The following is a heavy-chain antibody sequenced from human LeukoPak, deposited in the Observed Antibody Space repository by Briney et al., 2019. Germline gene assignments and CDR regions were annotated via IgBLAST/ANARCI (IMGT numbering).Heavy chain of an antibody. CDR3: AKDRLTIFYYFDY. Sequence: GGSLRLSCAASGFTFSSYEMNWVRQAPGKGLEWVSYISSSGTPIHYADSVKGRFTISRDNSKNTLYLQMNSLRAEDTAVYYCAKDRLTIFYYFDYWGQGTLVTVSS. V-gene: IGHV3-48*03. J-gene: IGHJ4*02. D-gene: IGHD3-9*01. CDR2: ISSSGTPI. CDR1: GFTFSSYE.